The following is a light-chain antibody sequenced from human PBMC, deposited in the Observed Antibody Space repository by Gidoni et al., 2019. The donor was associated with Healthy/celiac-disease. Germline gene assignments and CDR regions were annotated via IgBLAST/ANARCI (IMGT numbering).Light chain of an antibody. CDR2: GAA. CDR1: QSVSSSY. CDR3: QQFGA. Sequence: IVLTQSPGTLSLPPGERATLSCRASQSVSSSYLAWYQQKPGQAPRLLSYGAASRATGIPDRFSGSGSGTDFTLTISRLEPEDFAVYYCQQFGAFGGGTKVEIK. J-gene: IGKJ4*01. V-gene: IGKV3-20*01.